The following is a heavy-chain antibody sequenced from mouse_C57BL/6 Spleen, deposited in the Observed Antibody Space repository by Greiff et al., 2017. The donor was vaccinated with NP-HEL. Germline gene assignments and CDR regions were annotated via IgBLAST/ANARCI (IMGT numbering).Heavy chain of an antibody. CDR3: AREGGSSGYGAMDY. CDR1: GYTFTDYN. Sequence: EVHLVESGPELVKPGASVKIPCKASGYTFTDYNMDWVKQSHGKSLEWIGDINPNNGGTIYNQKFKGKATLTVDKSSSTAYMELRSLTSEDTAVYYCAREGGSSGYGAMDYWGQGTSVTVSS. J-gene: IGHJ4*01. D-gene: IGHD3-2*02. V-gene: IGHV1-18*01. CDR2: INPNNGGT.